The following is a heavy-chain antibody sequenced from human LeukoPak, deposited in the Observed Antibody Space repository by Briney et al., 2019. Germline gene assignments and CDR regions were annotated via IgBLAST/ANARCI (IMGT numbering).Heavy chain of an antibody. D-gene: IGHD3-16*02. J-gene: IGHJ4*02. V-gene: IGHV3-30*03. CDR2: ISYDGSNK. CDR3: ARGSFLITFGGFIG. Sequence: GGSLRLSCAASGFTFSSYGMHWVRQAPGKGLEWVAVISYDGSNKYYADSVKGRFTISRDNSKNTLYLQMNSLRAEDTAVYYCARGSFLITFGGFIGWGQGTLVTVSS. CDR1: GFTFSSYG.